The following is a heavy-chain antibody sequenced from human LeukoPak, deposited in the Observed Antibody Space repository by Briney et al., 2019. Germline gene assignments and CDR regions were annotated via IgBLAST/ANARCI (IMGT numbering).Heavy chain of an antibody. V-gene: IGHV5-51*01. J-gene: IGHJ6*02. CDR3: ARRLAVAGRGYYGMDV. CDR1: GYMFTSYW. CDR2: IYPGDSDT. D-gene: IGHD6-19*01. Sequence: GAPPQISCQGSGYMFTSYWIGWVRQMPGKGLEWMGNIYPGDSDTRYSPPFQGQVTISADKSIRTAYLQWSSLKASDTAMYYCARRLAVAGRGYYGMDVWGQGTTVTVSS.